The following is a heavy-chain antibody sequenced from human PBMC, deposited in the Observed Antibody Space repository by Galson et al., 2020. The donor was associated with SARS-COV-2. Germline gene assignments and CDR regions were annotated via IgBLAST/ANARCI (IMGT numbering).Heavy chain of an antibody. V-gene: IGHV4-38-2*02. Sequence: SETLSLTCTVSGDSISSGYYWAWIRQPPGKGLEWLGSFYHGGSTYHNPSLRSRVTISVDTSKNQFSLRLSSVTAADTAVYSCARDGYASGSFDYWGQGTLVTVSS. CDR1: GDSISSGYY. D-gene: IGHD3-10*01. CDR3: ARDGYASGSFDY. J-gene: IGHJ4*02. CDR2: FYHGGST.